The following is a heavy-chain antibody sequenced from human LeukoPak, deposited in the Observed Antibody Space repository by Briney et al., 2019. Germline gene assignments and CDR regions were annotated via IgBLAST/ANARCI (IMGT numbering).Heavy chain of an antibody. Sequence: ASVKVSCKASGYTFTGYYIHWVRQAPGQGLEWMGWINPDSGGTNYAQKFQGRVTMTRDTSIRTAYMELSRLRSDDTAVYYCARVSPTMVRGVINYFDYWGQGTLVTVSS. CDR3: ARVSPTMVRGVINYFDY. V-gene: IGHV1-2*02. CDR1: GYTFTGYY. D-gene: IGHD3-10*01. J-gene: IGHJ4*02. CDR2: INPDSGGT.